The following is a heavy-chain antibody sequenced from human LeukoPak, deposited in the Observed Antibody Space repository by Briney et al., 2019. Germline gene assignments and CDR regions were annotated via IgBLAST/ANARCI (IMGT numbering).Heavy chain of an antibody. V-gene: IGHV1-3*01. CDR3: ARDLFVFGLPQYYFDY. CDR2: VNAGNGNT. Sequence: ASVKVSCHASGYPFPIYAMHWVRPAPGRRLEWVGWVNAGNGNTKYSQKFQGRVTITRDTSASTAYMELSSLRSEDTAVYYCARDLFVFGLPQYYFDYWGQGTLVTVSS. D-gene: IGHD3-10*01. J-gene: IGHJ4*02. CDR1: GYPFPIYA.